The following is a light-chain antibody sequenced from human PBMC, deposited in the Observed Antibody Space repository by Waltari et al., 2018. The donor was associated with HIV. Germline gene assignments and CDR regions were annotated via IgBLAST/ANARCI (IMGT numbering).Light chain of an antibody. J-gene: IGLJ2*01. CDR2: EVS. CDR3: GSFSTISTLI. V-gene: IGLV2-14*01. CDR1: TSDIGDYNY. Sequence: QSALTQPASVSASPGQSITIYCTGSTSDIGDYNYVSWYQQGPGKAPKLIIYEVSNRPSGVSNRFSGSKSGNTASLTISGLQPEDEADYFCGSFSTISTLIFGGGTKVTVL.